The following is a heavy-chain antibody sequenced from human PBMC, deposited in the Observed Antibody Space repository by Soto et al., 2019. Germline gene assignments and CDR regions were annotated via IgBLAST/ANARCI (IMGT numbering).Heavy chain of an antibody. J-gene: IGHJ4*02. V-gene: IGHV3-30*18. CDR2: ISYDGSNK. CDR1: GFTFSSYA. D-gene: IGHD3-3*01. Sequence: TGGSLRLSCAASGFTFSSYAMSWVRQAPGKGLEWVAVISYDGSNKYYADSVKGRFTISRDNSKNTLYLQMNSLRAEDTAVYYCAKDRSVFWSGGFDYWVQGTLVTVSS. CDR3: AKDRSVFWSGGFDY.